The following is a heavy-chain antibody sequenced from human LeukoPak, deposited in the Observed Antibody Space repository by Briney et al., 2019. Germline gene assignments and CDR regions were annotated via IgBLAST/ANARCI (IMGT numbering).Heavy chain of an antibody. D-gene: IGHD2-2*01. CDR2: TYYRSTWYN. CDR1: GDSVSSNSVT. V-gene: IGHV6-1*01. CDR3: ARRLTQYDCFDP. Sequence: SQTLPLTCAISGDSVSSNSVTWNWIRQSPSRGLEWLGRTYYRSTWYNDYAVSVRGRITVNPDTSKNQFSLHLNSVTPEDTAVYYCARRLTQYDCFDPWGQGILVAVSS. J-gene: IGHJ5*02.